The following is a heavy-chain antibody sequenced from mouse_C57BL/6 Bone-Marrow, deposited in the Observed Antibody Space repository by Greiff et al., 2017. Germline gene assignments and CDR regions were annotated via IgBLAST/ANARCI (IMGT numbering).Heavy chain of an antibody. D-gene: IGHD2-4*01. CDR1: GYTFTTYP. V-gene: IGHV1-47*01. J-gene: IGHJ2*01. Sequence: QVQLKESGAELVKPSASVNMSCKASGYTFTTYPIEWMKQNHGKSLEWIGNFHPYNDDTKYNEKFNGKDTLTVEKSSSIVYLELRRLTSEDTAVYYCASGLTYYCDDWGQGTTLTVSS. CDR3: ASGLTYYCDD. CDR2: FHPYNDDT.